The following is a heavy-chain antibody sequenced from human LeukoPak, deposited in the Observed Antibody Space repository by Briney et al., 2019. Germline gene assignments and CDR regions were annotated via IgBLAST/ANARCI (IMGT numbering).Heavy chain of an antibody. Sequence: SQTLSLTCTVSGGSISSGDYYWSWIRQPPGKGLEWIGYIYYSGSTNYNPSLKSRVTISVDTSKNQFSLKLSSVTAADTAVYYCARRKGYYYDSSGYYPFDYWGQGTLVTVSS. CDR2: IYYSGST. CDR1: GGSISSGDYY. V-gene: IGHV4-30-4*01. CDR3: ARRKGYYYDSSGYYPFDY. J-gene: IGHJ4*02. D-gene: IGHD3-22*01.